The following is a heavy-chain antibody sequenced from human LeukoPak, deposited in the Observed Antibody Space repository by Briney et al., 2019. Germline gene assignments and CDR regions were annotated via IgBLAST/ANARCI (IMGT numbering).Heavy chain of an antibody. Sequence: ASVNVSCKASGYTFTSYGISWVRQAPGQGLEWMGWISAYNGNTNYAQKLQGRVTMTTDTATSTAYMELRSLRSDDTAVYYCARVELDDYGDYYWYFDLWGRGTLVTVSS. CDR2: ISAYNGNT. D-gene: IGHD4-17*01. V-gene: IGHV1-18*01. CDR1: GYTFTSYG. J-gene: IGHJ2*01. CDR3: ARVELDDYGDYYWYFDL.